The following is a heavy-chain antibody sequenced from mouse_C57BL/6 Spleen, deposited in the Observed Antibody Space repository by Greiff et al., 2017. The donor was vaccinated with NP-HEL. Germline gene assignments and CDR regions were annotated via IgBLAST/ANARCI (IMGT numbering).Heavy chain of an antibody. CDR3: TIYDGYFYAMDY. CDR2: IDPENGDT. Sequence: EVQLQQSGAELVRPGASVKLSCTASGFNIKDDYMHWVKLRPEQGLEWIGWIDPENGDTEYASKFQGKATITADTSSNTAYLQLSSLTSEDTAVYYCTIYDGYFYAMDYWGQGTSVTVSS. V-gene: IGHV14-4*01. CDR1: GFNIKDDY. D-gene: IGHD2-3*01. J-gene: IGHJ4*01.